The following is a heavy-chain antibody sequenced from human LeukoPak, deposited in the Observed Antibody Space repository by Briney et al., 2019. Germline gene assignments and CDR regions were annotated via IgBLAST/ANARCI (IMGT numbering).Heavy chain of an antibody. CDR3: AKERYYYDSSGYQFDY. V-gene: IGHV3-23*01. CDR1: GFIFNNYA. Sequence: GGSLRLSCAASGFIFNNYAMSWVRQAPGKGLEWVSSISGSGGTTYYADSVKGRFTISRDNSKNTLYLQMNSLRAEDTAVYYCAKERYYYDSSGYQFDYWGQGTLVTVSS. J-gene: IGHJ4*02. D-gene: IGHD3-22*01. CDR2: ISGSGGTT.